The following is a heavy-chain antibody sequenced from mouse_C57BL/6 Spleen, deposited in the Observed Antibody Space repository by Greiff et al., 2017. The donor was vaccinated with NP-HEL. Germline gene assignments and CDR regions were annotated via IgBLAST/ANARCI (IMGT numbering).Heavy chain of an antibody. CDR3: ARSYYDYAGGTWFAY. CDR1: GYTFTSYW. V-gene: IGHV1-59*01. D-gene: IGHD2-4*01. CDR2: IDPSDSYT. Sequence: QVQLQQPGAELVRPGTSVKLSCKASGYTFTSYWMHWVKQRPGQGLEWIGVIDPSDSYTNYNQKFKGKATLTVDTSSSTAYMQLSSLTSEDSAVYYCARSYYDYAGGTWFAYWGQGTLVTVSA. J-gene: IGHJ3*01.